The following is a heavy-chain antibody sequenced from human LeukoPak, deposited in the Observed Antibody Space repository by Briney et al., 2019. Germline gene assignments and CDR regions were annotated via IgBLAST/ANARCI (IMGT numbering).Heavy chain of an antibody. J-gene: IGHJ4*02. CDR2: IFYSGST. Sequence: SETLSLTCTVSGVSISSYYWSWIRQPPGKGLEWVGYIFYSGSTNYNPSLKSRVTISVDTSKNQFSLKLSSVTAADSAVYYCARYDSGGYFSGNYDYWGQGTLVTVSS. V-gene: IGHV4-59*01. CDR1: GVSISSYY. D-gene: IGHD3-22*01. CDR3: ARYDSGGYFSGNYDY.